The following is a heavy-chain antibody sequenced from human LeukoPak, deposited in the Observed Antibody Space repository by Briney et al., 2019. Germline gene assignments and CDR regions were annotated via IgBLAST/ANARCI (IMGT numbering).Heavy chain of an antibody. CDR3: ARAKVNSSGWYGMDV. D-gene: IGHD6-19*01. CDR1: GGTFSSYA. J-gene: IGHJ6*02. Sequence: ASVKVSCKASGGTFSSYAISWVRQAPGRGLEWMGGIIPIFGTANYAQKFQGRVTITADESTSTAYMELSSLRSEDTAVYYCARAKVNSSGWYGMDVWGQGTTVTVSS. CDR2: IIPIFGTA. V-gene: IGHV1-69*13.